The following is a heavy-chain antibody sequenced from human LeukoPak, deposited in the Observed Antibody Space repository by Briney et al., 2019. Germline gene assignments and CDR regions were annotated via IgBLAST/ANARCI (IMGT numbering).Heavy chain of an antibody. J-gene: IGHJ6*02. Sequence: KSSETLSLTCAVYGGSFSGYYWSWIRQPPGKGLEWIGEINHSGSTNYNPSLKSRVTISVDTSKNQSSLKLSSVTAADTAVYYCARTYYYDSSGYPYYYYYGMDVWGQGTTVTVSS. V-gene: IGHV4-34*01. CDR1: GGSFSGYY. CDR3: ARTYYYDSSGYPYYYYYGMDV. CDR2: INHSGST. D-gene: IGHD3-22*01.